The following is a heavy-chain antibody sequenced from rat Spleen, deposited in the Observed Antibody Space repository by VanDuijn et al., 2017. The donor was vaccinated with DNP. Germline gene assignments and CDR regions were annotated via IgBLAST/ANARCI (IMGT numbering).Heavy chain of an antibody. J-gene: IGHJ2*01. CDR3: AKTSSTTSSFDH. Sequence: EVRLVESGGGLVQPGRSLKLSCVASGFTFSYYWMTWIRQVPGKGLEWIASITSGAGTTSYADSVKGRFTISRENAENTVYLQMNSLTSEDTATYYCAKTSSTTSSFDHWGQGVMVTVSS. D-gene: IGHD3-1*01. CDR2: ITSGAGTT. V-gene: IGHV5-58*01. CDR1: GFTFSYYW.